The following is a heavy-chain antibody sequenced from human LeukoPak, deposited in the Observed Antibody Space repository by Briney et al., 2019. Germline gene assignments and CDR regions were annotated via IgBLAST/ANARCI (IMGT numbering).Heavy chain of an antibody. D-gene: IGHD1-26*01. Sequence: PGGSLRLSCAASGFTFSAYGMHWVRQAPGKGLEWVAVIWYDGSNEYYTDSVKGRFTISRDNSKNTLYLQMNSLRAEDTAVYYCARGPDSGSYYPLDYWGQGTLATVSS. V-gene: IGHV3-33*01. CDR2: IWYDGSNE. J-gene: IGHJ4*02. CDR1: GFTFSAYG. CDR3: ARGPDSGSYYPLDY.